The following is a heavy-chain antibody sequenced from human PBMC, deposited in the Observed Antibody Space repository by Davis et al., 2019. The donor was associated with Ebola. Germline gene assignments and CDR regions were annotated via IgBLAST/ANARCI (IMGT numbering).Heavy chain of an antibody. CDR1: GYTFTSYA. Sequence: AASVKVSCKASGYTFTSYAMHWVRQAPGQRLEWMGWINPGNGNTKYSQKFQGRVTITRDTSASTAYMELSSLRSEDTAVYYCARGSSKAYYYYGMDVWGQGTTVTVSS. CDR2: INPGNGNT. J-gene: IGHJ6*02. V-gene: IGHV1-3*01. D-gene: IGHD6-6*01. CDR3: ARGSSKAYYYYGMDV.